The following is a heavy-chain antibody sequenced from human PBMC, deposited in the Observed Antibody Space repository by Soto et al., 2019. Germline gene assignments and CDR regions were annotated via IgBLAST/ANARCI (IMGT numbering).Heavy chain of an antibody. D-gene: IGHD6-6*01. Sequence: QVQLVESGGGVVQPGRSLRLSCAASGFTFSSYAMHWVRQAPGKGLEWVAVISYDGSNKYYADSVKGRFTISRDNSKNTLYLKKNSLRAEDTAVYYCARDSSLSMSYYFDYWGQGTLFTVSS. CDR1: GFTFSSYA. J-gene: IGHJ4*02. CDR2: ISYDGSNK. V-gene: IGHV3-30-3*01. CDR3: ARDSSLSMSYYFDY.